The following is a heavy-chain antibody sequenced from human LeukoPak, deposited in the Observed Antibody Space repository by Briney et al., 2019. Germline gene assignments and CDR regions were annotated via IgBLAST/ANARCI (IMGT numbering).Heavy chain of an antibody. CDR1: DYTFTSYG. Sequence: ASVKVSCKASDYTFTSYGLTWVRQAPGQGLEWMGWINTYNGHTNYAQKFQGRVTMTTDTSTSTAYMELSSLRSEDTAVYYCARAEGYTVTTTLFDYWGQGTLVTVSS. J-gene: IGHJ4*02. V-gene: IGHV1-18*01. CDR2: INTYNGHT. CDR3: ARAEGYTVTTTLFDY. D-gene: IGHD4-17*01.